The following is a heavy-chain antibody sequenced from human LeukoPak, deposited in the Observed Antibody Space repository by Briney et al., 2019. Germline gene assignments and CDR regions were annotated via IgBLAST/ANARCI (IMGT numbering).Heavy chain of an antibody. CDR2: MNPNSGNT. V-gene: IGHV1-8*01. Sequence: GASVKVSCKASGYTFRSFVVNWVRQATGQRLEWMGWMNPNSGNTGYAQEFQGRVTITRNTSINTAYMEVSGLTSEDTAVYYCARAPSPASYAMDVWGQGTTVTVSS. CDR3: ARAPSPASYAMDV. CDR1: GYTFRSFV. J-gene: IGHJ6*02.